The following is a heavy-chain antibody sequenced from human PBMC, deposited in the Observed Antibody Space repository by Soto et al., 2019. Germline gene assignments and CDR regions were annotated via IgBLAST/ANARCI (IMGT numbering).Heavy chain of an antibody. CDR2: IYYSGST. V-gene: IGHV4-31*03. CDR1: GGSISSGGYY. CDR3: ARDITYFYDSSGYYFDY. D-gene: IGHD3-22*01. J-gene: IGHJ4*02. Sequence: SETLSLTYTVSGGSISSGGYYWSWIRQHPGKGLEWIGYIYYSGSTYYNPSLKSRVTISVDTSKNQFSLKLSSVTAADTAVYYCARDITYFYDSSGYYFDYWGQGTLVTVS.